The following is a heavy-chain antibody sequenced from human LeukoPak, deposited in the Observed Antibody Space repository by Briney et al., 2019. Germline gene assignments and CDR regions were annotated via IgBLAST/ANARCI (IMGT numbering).Heavy chain of an antibody. J-gene: IGHJ4*02. D-gene: IGHD3-16*02. V-gene: IGHV3-23*01. CDR2: ISGSGGST. CDR3: AKGLVRWGNSYDYVWGSYRYPFDY. CDR1: GFTFSSYA. Sequence: GGSLRLSCAASGFTFSSYAMSWVRQAPGKGLEWVSSISGSGGSTYYADSVKGRFTISRDNSKNTLYLQMNSLRAEDTAVYYCAKGLVRWGNSYDYVWGSYRYPFDYWGQGTLVTVSS.